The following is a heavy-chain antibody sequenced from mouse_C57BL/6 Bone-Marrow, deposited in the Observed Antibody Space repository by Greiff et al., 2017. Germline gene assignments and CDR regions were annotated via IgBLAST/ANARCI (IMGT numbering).Heavy chain of an antibody. CDR2: IYPGDGDT. V-gene: IGHV1-80*01. CDR1: GYAFSSYW. Sequence: QVQLQQSGAELVKPGASVKISCKASGYAFSSYWMNWVKQRPGKGLEWIGQIYPGDGDTNYNGKFKGKATLTADKSSSTAYMQLSSLTSADSSVYFCARGDWDLAWFAYWGQGTLVTVSA. J-gene: IGHJ3*01. D-gene: IGHD4-1*01. CDR3: ARGDWDLAWFAY.